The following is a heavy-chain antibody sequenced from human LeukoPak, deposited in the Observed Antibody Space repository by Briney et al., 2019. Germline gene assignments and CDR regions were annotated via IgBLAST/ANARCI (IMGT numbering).Heavy chain of an antibody. CDR1: GFTFSSYP. CDR3: APTTVTRLDYFDY. D-gene: IGHD4-17*01. V-gene: IGHV3-23*01. J-gene: IGHJ4*02. Sequence: GGSLRLSCAASGFTFSSYPMSWVRQAPGKGLEWVSAISGSGGSTYYADSVKGRFTISRDNSKNTLYLQMNSLRAEDKAVYYCAPTTVTRLDYFDYWGQGTLVTVSS. CDR2: ISGSGGST.